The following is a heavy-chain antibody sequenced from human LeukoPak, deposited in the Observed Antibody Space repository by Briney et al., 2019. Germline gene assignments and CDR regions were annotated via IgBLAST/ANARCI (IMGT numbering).Heavy chain of an antibody. Sequence: SETLSLTCTVSGGSISSYYWSWIRQPPGKGLEWIGYIYYSGSTNYNPSLKSRVTISVDTSKTQFSLKLSSVTAADTAVYYCARSLVDTAMVTPLGPDYWGQGTLVTVSS. J-gene: IGHJ4*02. CDR2: IYYSGST. V-gene: IGHV4-59*01. D-gene: IGHD5-18*01. CDR3: ARSLVDTAMVTPLGPDY. CDR1: GGSISSYY.